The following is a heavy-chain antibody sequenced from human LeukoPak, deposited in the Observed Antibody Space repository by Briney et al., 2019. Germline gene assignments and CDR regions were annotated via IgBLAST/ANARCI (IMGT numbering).Heavy chain of an antibody. CDR3: ARARYETRIWPKSRYDYYHYMDV. CDR1: GGTFSSYA. D-gene: IGHD3-3*01. CDR2: IIPIFGTA. Sequence: SVKVSCKASGGTFSSYAISWVRQAPGQGLEWMGGIIPIFGTANYAQKFQGRVTITADKSTSTAYMELSSLRSEDMAVSYCARARYETRIWPKSRYDYYHYMDVWGKGTTVTVSS. J-gene: IGHJ6*03. V-gene: IGHV1-69*06.